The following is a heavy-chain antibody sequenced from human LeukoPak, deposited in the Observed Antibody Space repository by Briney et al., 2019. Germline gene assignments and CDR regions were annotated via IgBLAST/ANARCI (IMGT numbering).Heavy chain of an antibody. Sequence: PSETLSLTCTVSGGSISSYYWSWIRQPAGKGLEWIGRIYTSGSTNYNPSLKSRVTISVDTSKNQFSLRLTSVTAADTAVYYCARQRDVGCSSIGCYGHGAFDIWGRGTVVTVSS. CDR3: ARQRDVGCSSIGCYGHGAFDI. CDR1: GGSISSYY. V-gene: IGHV4-4*07. CDR2: IYTSGST. D-gene: IGHD2-2*01. J-gene: IGHJ3*02.